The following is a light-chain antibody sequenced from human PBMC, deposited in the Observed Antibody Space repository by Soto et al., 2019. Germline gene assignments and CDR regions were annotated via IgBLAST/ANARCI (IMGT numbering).Light chain of an antibody. CDR2: TAS. J-gene: IGKJ1*01. V-gene: IGKV1-27*01. Sequence: DIPITPSPSSPSASVRGRVTITFRPSQGIGNSLAWYQQKPGTVPKLLIHTASTLQSGVPSRFSGSGSGKDFTLTISSLQPEDVATYYCQKYDSAPTFGPGTKVDIK. CDR1: QGIGNS. CDR3: QKYDSAPT.